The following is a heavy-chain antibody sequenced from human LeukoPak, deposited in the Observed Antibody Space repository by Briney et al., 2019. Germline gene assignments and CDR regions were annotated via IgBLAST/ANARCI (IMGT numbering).Heavy chain of an antibody. CDR2: IHHSGST. D-gene: IGHD3-22*01. Sequence: PSETLSLTCTVSGGSISSGNYYWSWIRQHPGKGLEWIGYIHHSGSTYYNPSLKSRVIISVDTSKNQFSLKLNSVTAADTAVYYCARGKPSDYYDSSGYYYFDYWGQGTLVTVSS. J-gene: IGHJ4*02. CDR1: GGSISSGNYY. CDR3: ARGKPSDYYDSSGYYYFDY. V-gene: IGHV4-31*03.